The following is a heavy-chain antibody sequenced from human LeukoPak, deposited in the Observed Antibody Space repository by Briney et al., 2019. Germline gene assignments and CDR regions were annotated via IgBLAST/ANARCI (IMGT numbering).Heavy chain of an antibody. D-gene: IGHD3-22*01. Sequence: ASVKVSCKASGYTFTCYYMHWVRQAPGQGLEWMGWINPNSGGTNYAQKFQGRVTMTRDTSISTAYMELSRLRSDDTAVYYCAGDAITMIGAKPAGSRYMDVWGKGTTVTVSS. CDR2: INPNSGGT. J-gene: IGHJ6*03. CDR3: AGDAITMIGAKPAGSRYMDV. V-gene: IGHV1-2*02. CDR1: GYTFTCYY.